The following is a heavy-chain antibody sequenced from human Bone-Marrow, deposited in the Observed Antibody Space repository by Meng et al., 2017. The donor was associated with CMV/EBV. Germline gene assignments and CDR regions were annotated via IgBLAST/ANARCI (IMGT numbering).Heavy chain of an antibody. CDR2: IIPIFGTA. V-gene: IGHV1-69*05. D-gene: IGHD1-26*01. CDR3: ARGRVGATRRAFDI. J-gene: IGHJ3*02. Sequence: SVKVSCKASGGIFSSYAISWVRQAPGQGLEWMGGIIPIFGTANYAQKFQGRVTITTDESTSTAYMELSSLRSEDTAVYYCARGRVGATRRAFDIWGQGTMVTVSS. CDR1: GGIFSSYA.